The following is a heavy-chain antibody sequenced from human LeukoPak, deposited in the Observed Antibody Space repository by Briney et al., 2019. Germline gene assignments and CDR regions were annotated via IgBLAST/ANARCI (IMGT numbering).Heavy chain of an antibody. D-gene: IGHD1-1*01. J-gene: IGHJ4*02. V-gene: IGHV1-69*05. CDR1: GGTFSSYA. CDR2: IIPIFGTA. CDR3: ARGTGADWNHYFDY. Sequence: ASVKVSCKASGGTFSSYAISWVRQAPGQGLEWMGGIIPIFGTANYAQKFQGRVTITTYEATSTAYMELSSLRSEDTAVYYCARGTGADWNHYFDYWGQGTLVTVSS.